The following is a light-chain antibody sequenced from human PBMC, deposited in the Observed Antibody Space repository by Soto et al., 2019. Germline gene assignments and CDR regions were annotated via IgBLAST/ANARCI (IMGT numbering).Light chain of an antibody. CDR3: QQYKNWPPYT. Sequence: EIVMTQSPATLSVSPGERATLSCRASQSVSSNLAWYQQKPGQAPRLLIYGASTRATGIPARFSGSGSGTEFTLTIRRLQSEDFAVYYCQQYKNWPPYTFGQGTKLEIK. CDR2: GAS. V-gene: IGKV3-15*01. J-gene: IGKJ2*01. CDR1: QSVSSN.